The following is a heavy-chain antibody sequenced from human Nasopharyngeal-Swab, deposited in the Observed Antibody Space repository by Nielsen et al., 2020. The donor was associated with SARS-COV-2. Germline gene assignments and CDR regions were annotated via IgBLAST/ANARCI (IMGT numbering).Heavy chain of an antibody. CDR2: IKQDGGEK. V-gene: IGHV3-7*01. Sequence: VRQAPGKGLEWVANIKQDGGEKYYVDSVKGRFTISRDNAKNSLYLQMNSLRAEDTAVYYCARDDYGDYYYYMDVWGKGTTVTVSS. D-gene: IGHD4-17*01. J-gene: IGHJ6*03. CDR3: ARDDYGDYYYYMDV.